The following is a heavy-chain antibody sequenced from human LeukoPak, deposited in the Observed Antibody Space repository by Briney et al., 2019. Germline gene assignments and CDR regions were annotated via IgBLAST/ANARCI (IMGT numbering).Heavy chain of an antibody. CDR1: GGSISSYY. CDR3: ARAPLIYDFWSGYTQNPPDAFDI. Sequence: SETLSLTCTVSGGSISSYYWSWIRQPPGKGLEWIGYIYYSGSTNYNPSLKSRVTISVDTSKNQFSLKLSSVTAADTAAYYCARAPLIYDFWSGYTQNPPDAFDIWGQGTMVTVSS. J-gene: IGHJ3*02. V-gene: IGHV4-59*01. D-gene: IGHD3-3*01. CDR2: IYYSGST.